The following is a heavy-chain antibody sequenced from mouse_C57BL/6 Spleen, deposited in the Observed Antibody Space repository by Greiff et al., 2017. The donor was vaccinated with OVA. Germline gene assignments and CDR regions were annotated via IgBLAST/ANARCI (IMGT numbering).Heavy chain of an antibody. V-gene: IGHV3-6*01. Sequence: EVQLVESGPGLVKPSQSLSLSCSVTGYSITSGYYWNWIRQFPGNKLEWMGYISYDGSNNYNPSLKNRISFTRDTSKNQFFLKLNSVTTEDTATYYCARDRLRENYFDYWGQGTTLTVSS. J-gene: IGHJ2*01. CDR1: GYSITSGYY. CDR3: ARDRLRENYFDY. D-gene: IGHD1-1*01. CDR2: ISYDGSN.